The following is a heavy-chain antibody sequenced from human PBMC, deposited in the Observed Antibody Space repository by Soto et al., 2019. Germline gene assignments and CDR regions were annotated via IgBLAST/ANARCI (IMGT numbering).Heavy chain of an antibody. D-gene: IGHD1-26*01. V-gene: IGHV3-48*01. J-gene: IGHJ6*02. Sequence: EVQLVESGGGLVQPGGSLRLSCAASGFTFSSYSMNWVRQAPGKGLEWVSYISSSSSTIYYADSVKGRFTISRDNAKHSLYLQMNSLRAEDTAVYYCASDRWEPHYYGMDVWGQGTTVTVSS. CDR3: ASDRWEPHYYGMDV. CDR1: GFTFSSYS. CDR2: ISSSSSTI.